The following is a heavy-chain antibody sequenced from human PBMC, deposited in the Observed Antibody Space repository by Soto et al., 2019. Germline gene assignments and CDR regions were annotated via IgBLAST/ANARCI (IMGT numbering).Heavy chain of an antibody. D-gene: IGHD3-10*01. CDR2: ISAYNGNT. CDR1: GYTFTSYG. CDR3: ARVIPLYGSGSYSSDP. J-gene: IGHJ5*02. Sequence: ASVKVSCKASGYTFTSYGISWVRQAPGQGLEWMGWISAYNGNTNYAQKLQGRFTMTTDTSTSTAYTELGSLRSDDTAVYYRARVIPLYGSGSYSSDPWGQGTLVTVSS. V-gene: IGHV1-18*04.